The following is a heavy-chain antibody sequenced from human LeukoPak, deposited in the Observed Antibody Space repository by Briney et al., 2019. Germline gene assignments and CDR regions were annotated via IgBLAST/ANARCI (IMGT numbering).Heavy chain of an antibody. V-gene: IGHV3-9*01. CDR1: AFTFNNYW. D-gene: IGHD6-19*01. Sequence: GGSLRLSCVASAFTFNNYWMHWVRQAPGKGLEWVSGISWNSGSIGYADSVKGRFTISRDNAKNSLYLQMNSLRAEDTALYYCAKGSSSGWYDYWGQGTLVTVSS. CDR3: AKGSSSGWYDY. J-gene: IGHJ4*02. CDR2: ISWNSGSI.